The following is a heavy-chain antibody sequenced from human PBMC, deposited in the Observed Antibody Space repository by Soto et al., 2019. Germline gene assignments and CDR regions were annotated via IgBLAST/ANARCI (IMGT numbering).Heavy chain of an antibody. Sequence: SETLSLTCTVSGGSISNYYWSWIRQPPGKGLEWIGLIHDSGTTNYNPSLKSRVTFSVDTSKNQFSLQLNSVIAADTAVYYCARGGASSKWLDPWGQGTLVTVSS. J-gene: IGHJ5*02. V-gene: IGHV4-59*01. CDR3: ARGGASSKWLDP. CDR1: GGSISNYY. CDR2: IHDSGTT. D-gene: IGHD3-10*01.